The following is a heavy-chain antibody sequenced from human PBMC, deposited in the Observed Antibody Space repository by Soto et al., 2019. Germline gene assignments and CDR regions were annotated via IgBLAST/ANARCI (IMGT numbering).Heavy chain of an antibody. CDR2: IIPIFGTA. D-gene: IGHD3-22*01. J-gene: IGHJ6*02. CDR1: GGTFSSYA. Sequence: QVQLVQSGAEVKKPGSSVKVSCKASGGTFSSYAISWVRQAPGQGHEWMGGIIPIFGTANYAQKFQGRVKITADESTSTAYMELSSLRSEDTAVYYCARGYYDSSGYYYDYYYYGMDVWGQGTTVTVSS. V-gene: IGHV1-69*01. CDR3: ARGYYDSSGYYYDYYYYGMDV.